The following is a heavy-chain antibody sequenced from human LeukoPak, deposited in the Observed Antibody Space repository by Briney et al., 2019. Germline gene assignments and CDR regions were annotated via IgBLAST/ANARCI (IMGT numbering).Heavy chain of an antibody. CDR1: GFTFSDYV. Sequence: GGSLRLSCSASGFTFSDYVMSWVRQAPGKGLEWVSGMAGTSGGIYYADAVKGRFTISRDNSENTLYLHIGRLRVEDTAVYYCANQIDRDGYNRNGDAFDIWGQGTMVTVSS. CDR3: ANQIDRDGYNRNGDAFDI. D-gene: IGHD5-24*01. V-gene: IGHV3-23*01. CDR2: MAGTSGGI. J-gene: IGHJ3*02.